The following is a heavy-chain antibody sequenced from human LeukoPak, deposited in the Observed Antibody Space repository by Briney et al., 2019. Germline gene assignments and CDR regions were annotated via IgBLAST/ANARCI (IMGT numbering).Heavy chain of an antibody. V-gene: IGHV3-53*01. D-gene: IGHD3-10*01. CDR2: IYSSGST. Sequence: GGSLRLSCAASGFTVSSNYMSWVRQAPGKGLEWVSVIYSSGSTYYADSVKGRFTISRDNSKNTLYLQMNSLRAEDTAVYYCARAEGSGSYFGYWGQGTLVTVSS. J-gene: IGHJ4*02. CDR1: GFTVSSNY. CDR3: ARAEGSGSYFGY.